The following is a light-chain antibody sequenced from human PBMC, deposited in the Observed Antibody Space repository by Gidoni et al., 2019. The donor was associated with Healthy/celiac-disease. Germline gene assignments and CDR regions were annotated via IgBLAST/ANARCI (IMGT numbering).Light chain of an antibody. V-gene: IGKV1-5*03. J-gene: IGKJ5*01. Sequence: IPLTQSPATLSAAVGDRVTITCRASTSISSGLAWYQQKPRKAPKRLLYKASSLESGVPSRFSGSGSGTEFTRTISSLQPDDFATYYCQQYNSYSIPFGQXTRLELK. CDR1: TSISSG. CDR3: QQYNSYSIP. CDR2: KAS.